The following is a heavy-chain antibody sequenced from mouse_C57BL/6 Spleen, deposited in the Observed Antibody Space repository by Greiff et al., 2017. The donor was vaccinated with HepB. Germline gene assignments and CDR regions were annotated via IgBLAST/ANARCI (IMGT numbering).Heavy chain of an antibody. J-gene: IGHJ1*03. CDR2: ILPSIGRT. D-gene: IGHD1-1*01. V-gene: IGHV15-2*01. CDR1: DSEVFPLAY. Sequence: QVQLQQSGSELRSPGSSVKLSCKDFDSEVFPLAYMSWVRQKPGHGFEWIGGILPSIGRTIYGEKFEDKATLDADTLSNTAYLELNSLTSEDSAIYYCARGGYYGSRPHWYFDVWGTGTTVTVSS. CDR3: ARGGYYGSRPHWYFDV.